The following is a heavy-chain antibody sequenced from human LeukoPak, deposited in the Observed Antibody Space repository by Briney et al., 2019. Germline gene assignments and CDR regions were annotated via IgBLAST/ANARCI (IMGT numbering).Heavy chain of an antibody. D-gene: IGHD1-26*01. Sequence: HPGGSLRLSCAGSGFTFGDYEMNWVRQAPGKGLEWVSYIRNDGTNMYYADSVKGRFTISRDNAKNSLYLQMDSLRVEDTAVYYWAVRLSGLPTYETYGMEVCGQGTTVTVSS. CDR1: GFTFGDYE. J-gene: IGHJ6*02. CDR3: AVRLSGLPTYETYGMEV. V-gene: IGHV3-48*03. CDR2: IRNDGTNM.